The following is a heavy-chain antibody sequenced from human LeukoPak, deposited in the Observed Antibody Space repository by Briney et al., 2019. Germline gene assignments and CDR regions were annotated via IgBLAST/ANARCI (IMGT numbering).Heavy chain of an antibody. CDR1: GFTFDDYA. J-gene: IGHJ5*02. V-gene: IGHV3-9*01. Sequence: GRSLRLSCAASGFTFDDYAMHWVRQAPGKGLEWVSGISWNSGSIGYVDSVKGRFTISRDNAKNSLYLQMNSLRAEDTAVYYCARGRWELLPWGQGTLVTVSS. CDR3: ARGRWELLP. D-gene: IGHD2-15*01. CDR2: ISWNSGSI.